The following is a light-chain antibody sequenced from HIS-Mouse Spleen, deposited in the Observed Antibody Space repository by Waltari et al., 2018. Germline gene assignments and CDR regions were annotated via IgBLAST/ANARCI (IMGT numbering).Light chain of an antibody. V-gene: IGLV2-14*03. J-gene: IGLJ2*01. CDR3: SSYTSSSTEV. CDR1: SSDVGGYNY. CDR2: DVS. Sequence: QSALTQPASVSGSPGQSITISCTGTSSDVGGYNYVSWYQQHPGKAPKLMIYDVSKRPSGVSNRFSGSKSSNTASLTISGLQAEDEADYYCSSYTSSSTEVFGGGTKLTVL.